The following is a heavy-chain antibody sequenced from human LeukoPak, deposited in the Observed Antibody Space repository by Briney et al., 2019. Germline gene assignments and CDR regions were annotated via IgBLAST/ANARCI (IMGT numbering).Heavy chain of an antibody. CDR3: AKDGYDSSGYRTSFDY. V-gene: IGHV3-30*18. J-gene: IGHJ4*02. Sequence: PGRSLRLSCAASGFTFSSYGMHWVRQAPGKGLEWVAVISYDGSNKYYADSVKGRFTISRDNSKNTLYLQMNSLRAEDTAVYYCAKDGYDSSGYRTSFDYWGQGTLVTVSS. CDR1: GFTFSSYG. CDR2: ISYDGSNK. D-gene: IGHD3-22*01.